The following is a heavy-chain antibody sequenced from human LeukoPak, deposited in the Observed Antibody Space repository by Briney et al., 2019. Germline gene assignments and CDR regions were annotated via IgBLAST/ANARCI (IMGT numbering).Heavy chain of an antibody. CDR3: ANLRPIAAAGKDY. CDR1: GFTFDDYA. D-gene: IGHD6-13*01. V-gene: IGHV3-9*01. Sequence: GRSLRLSCAASGFTFDDYAMHWVRQAPGKGLEWVSGISWNSGSIGYADSVKGRFTISRDNAKNSLYLQMNGLRAEDTAVYYCANLRPIAAAGKDYWGQGTLVTVSS. CDR2: ISWNSGSI. J-gene: IGHJ4*02.